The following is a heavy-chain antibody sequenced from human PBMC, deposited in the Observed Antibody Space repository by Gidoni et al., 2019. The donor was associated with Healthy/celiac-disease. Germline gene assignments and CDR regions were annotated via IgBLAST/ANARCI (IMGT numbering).Heavy chain of an antibody. CDR2: INPSGGST. CDR3: ARGIQLWFFRGVVDY. Sequence: QVQLVQSGAEVKKPGASVKVPCKASGYTFTSYYMHWVRQAPGQGLEWMGIINPSGGSTSYAQKFQGRVTMTRDTSTSTVYMELSSLRSEDTAVYYCARGIQLWFFRGVVDYWGQGTLVTVSS. V-gene: IGHV1-46*01. D-gene: IGHD5-18*01. CDR1: GYTFTSYY. J-gene: IGHJ4*02.